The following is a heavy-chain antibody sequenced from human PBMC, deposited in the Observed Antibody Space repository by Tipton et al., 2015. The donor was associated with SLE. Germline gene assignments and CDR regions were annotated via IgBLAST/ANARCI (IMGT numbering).Heavy chain of an antibody. CDR1: GYSISSGYY. J-gene: IGHJ6*02. D-gene: IGHD2-15*01. CDR2: IYHSGST. V-gene: IGHV4-38-2*02. Sequence: LRLSCAVSGYSISSGYYWGWIRQPPGKGLEWIGSIYHSGSTYYNPSLKSRVTMSVDTSKNQFSLKLSSVTAADTAVYYCARDSLLPTRYYYYGMDVWGQGTTVTVSS. CDR3: ARDSLLPTRYYYYGMDV.